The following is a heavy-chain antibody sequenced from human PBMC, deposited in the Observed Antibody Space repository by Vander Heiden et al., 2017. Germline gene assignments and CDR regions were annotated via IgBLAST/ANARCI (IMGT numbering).Heavy chain of an antibody. V-gene: IGHV3-23*01. J-gene: IGHJ4*02. CDR3: AKDLFPQYSGSFFDS. Sequence: EVQLLESGGGLVQPGGSLRPSCAASGFTFRSYAMNWVRQAPGKVLEWVSSISGSGDTTFYADSVKGRFTISRENSKNTVYLQMTSLRAEDTAIYYCAKDLFPQYSGSFFDSWGQGTLVTVSS. CDR2: ISGSGDTT. D-gene: IGHD1-26*01. CDR1: GFTFRSYA.